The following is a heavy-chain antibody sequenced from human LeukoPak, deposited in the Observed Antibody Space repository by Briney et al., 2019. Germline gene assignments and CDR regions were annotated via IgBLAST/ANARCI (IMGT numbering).Heavy chain of an antibody. V-gene: IGHV3-30*04. Sequence: PGGSLRLSCAAFGFTLSSYAMHWVRQAPGKGLEWVALISYGGSNKYYADSVKGRFTISRDNSKNTLYLQVNSLRAEDTAVYYCARDNGYKRYFDYWGQGTLVTVSS. CDR3: ARDNGYKRYFDY. D-gene: IGHD5-24*01. CDR1: GFTLSSYA. CDR2: ISYGGSNK. J-gene: IGHJ4*02.